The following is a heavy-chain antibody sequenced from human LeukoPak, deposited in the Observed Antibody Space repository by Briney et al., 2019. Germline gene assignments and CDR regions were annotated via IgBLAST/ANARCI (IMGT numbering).Heavy chain of an antibody. CDR2: IKEDGSEK. V-gene: IGHV3-7*01. D-gene: IGHD7-27*01. CDR1: GFTFSNAW. J-gene: IGHJ4*02. Sequence: GGSLRLSCAASGFTFSNAWMSWVRQAPGKGLEWVANIKEDGSEKYSVDSVKGRFTISRDNAKNSLYLQMNSLRAEDTAVYYCARPSPLTGDPHFDYWGQGTLVTVSS. CDR3: ARPSPLTGDPHFDY.